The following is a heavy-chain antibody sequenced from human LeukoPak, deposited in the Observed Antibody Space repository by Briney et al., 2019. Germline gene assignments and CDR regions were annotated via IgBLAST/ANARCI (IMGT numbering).Heavy chain of an antibody. V-gene: IGHV1-46*01. CDR3: ARVRSSSGSDY. Sequence: ASVKVSCKASGYTFTSYYIHWVRQAPGQGLEWMGIINSSGGGTSYAQKFQGRVTMTRDTSTSTVYMELSSLRSEDTAVYYCARVRSSSGSDYWGQGTLVTASS. CDR2: INSSGGGT. J-gene: IGHJ4*02. D-gene: IGHD6-19*01. CDR1: GYTFTSYY.